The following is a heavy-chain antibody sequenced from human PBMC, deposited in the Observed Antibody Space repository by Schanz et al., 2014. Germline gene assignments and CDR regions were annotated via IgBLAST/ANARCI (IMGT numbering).Heavy chain of an antibody. J-gene: IGHJ6*02. D-gene: IGHD3-10*01. V-gene: IGHV3-66*01. CDR3: ARDFDDRRGYGSGYCLGDCMDV. Sequence: VQMVESGGGVVQPGRSLRLSCVVSGFTVSSDHMSWVRQAPGKGLEWVSTIYASGATYYADSVKRRFTISRDISKNTLYLQMNSLRAEDTSVYFCARDFDDRRGYGSGYCLGDCMDVWGQGTTVTVSS. CDR1: GFTVSSDH. CDR2: IYASGAT.